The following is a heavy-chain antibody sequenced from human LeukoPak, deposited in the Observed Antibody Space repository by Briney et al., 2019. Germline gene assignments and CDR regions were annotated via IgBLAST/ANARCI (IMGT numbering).Heavy chain of an antibody. J-gene: IGHJ4*02. V-gene: IGHV4-38-2*02. Sequence: RSSETLSLTCTVSGYSISSGYYWGWIRQPPGKGLEWIGNVYHRGTTYYNPSLKSRVTISVDTSKNQFSLKLSSVTSEDTAVYYCARDCSGEGGGRYYYFDYWGQGTLVTVSS. CDR3: ARDCSGEGGGRYYYFDY. CDR1: GYSISSGYY. D-gene: IGHD3-10*02. CDR2: VYHRGTT.